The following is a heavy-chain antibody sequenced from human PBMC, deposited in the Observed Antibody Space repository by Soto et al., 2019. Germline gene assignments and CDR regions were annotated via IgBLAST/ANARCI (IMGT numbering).Heavy chain of an antibody. D-gene: IGHD5-18*01. Sequence: EVQLVESGGGLVQPGGSLRLSCAASGFTFTSYWMHWVRQTPGKGLVWVSRINSDGTDTVYVDSVKGPFTISRDNAKNTLFLQMNSLRAEETAVYYCTRSITGYSYADTWGQGTLVTVSS. CDR1: GFTFTSYW. V-gene: IGHV3-74*01. J-gene: IGHJ5*02. CDR2: INSDGTDT. CDR3: TRSITGYSYADT.